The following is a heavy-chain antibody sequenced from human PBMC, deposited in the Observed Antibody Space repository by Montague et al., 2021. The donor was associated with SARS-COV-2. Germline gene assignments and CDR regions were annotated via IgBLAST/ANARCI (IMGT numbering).Heavy chain of an antibody. CDR1: GGTISGSY. V-gene: IGHV4-59*01. J-gene: IGHJ6*02. Sequence: SXTLSLTCTVSGGTISGSYCGWIRHSPHTGLGRMGFIYLSGSTNSNPSPKSRVTISLDTSTNQNFLKLTSVTAADTASYYCARGFDILNYYYYTMDVWGQGTTVTVSS. CDR3: ARGFDILNYYYYTMDV. CDR2: IYLSGST. D-gene: IGHD3-9*01.